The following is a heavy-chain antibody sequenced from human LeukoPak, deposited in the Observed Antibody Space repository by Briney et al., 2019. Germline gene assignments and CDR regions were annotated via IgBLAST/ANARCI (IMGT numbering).Heavy chain of an antibody. CDR2: INHSGST. D-gene: IGHD1-26*01. J-gene: IGHJ4*02. Sequence: SETLSLTCAVYGGSFSGHYWSWIRQPPGKGLEWIGEINHSGSTNYNPSLKSRVTISVDTSKNQFSLKLSSVTAADTAVYYCASSEGATADYWGQGTLVTVSS. CDR1: GGSFSGHY. CDR3: ASSEGATADY. V-gene: IGHV4-34*01.